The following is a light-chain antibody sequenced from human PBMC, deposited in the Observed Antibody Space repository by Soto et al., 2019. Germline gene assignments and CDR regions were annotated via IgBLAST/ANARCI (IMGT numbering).Light chain of an antibody. V-gene: IGLV2-11*01. CDR3: CSYAGSYTHYV. CDR1: SSDVGGYNY. J-gene: IGLJ1*01. Sequence: QSALTQPRSVSGSPGQSVTISCTGTSSDVGGYNYVSWYQQHPGKAPKLMIYDVSKRPSGVPDRFSGSKSGNTASLTISGLLAEDEADYYCCSYAGSYTHYVFGAGTKLIVL. CDR2: DVS.